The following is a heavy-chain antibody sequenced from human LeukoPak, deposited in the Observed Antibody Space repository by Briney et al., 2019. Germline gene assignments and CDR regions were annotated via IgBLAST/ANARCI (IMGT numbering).Heavy chain of an antibody. CDR3: ARDYGSGTYIGGGY. CDR2: ISSDGKNQ. CDR1: GFTVSSNY. V-gene: IGHV3-30*03. D-gene: IGHD3-10*01. Sequence: GGSLRLSCAASGFTVSSNYMGWVRQAPGKVLEWVAVISSDGKNQFYGDSVKGRFTISRDNSKSTVYLQMNSLTPEDTALYYCARDYGSGTYIGGGYWGQGTLVSVSS. J-gene: IGHJ4*02.